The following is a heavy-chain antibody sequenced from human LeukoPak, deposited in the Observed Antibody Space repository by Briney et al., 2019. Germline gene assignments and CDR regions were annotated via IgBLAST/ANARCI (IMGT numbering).Heavy chain of an antibody. D-gene: IGHD1-26*01. Sequence: ASVKVSCKASGYTFTGYCMHRVRQAPGQGLEWMGWINPNSGGAIYAQKFQGRCTMTRDTSINTAYMELSRLRSDDTAVYYCARDQLVTGSGSYWGDAFDIWGQGTMVTVSS. V-gene: IGHV1-2*02. J-gene: IGHJ3*02. CDR2: INPNSGGA. CDR3: ARDQLVTGSGSYWGDAFDI. CDR1: GYTFTGYC.